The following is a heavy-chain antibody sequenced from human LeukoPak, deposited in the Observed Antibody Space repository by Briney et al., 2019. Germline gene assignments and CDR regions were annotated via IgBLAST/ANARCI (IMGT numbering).Heavy chain of an antibody. V-gene: IGHV3-11*04. CDR2: ISSSGSTI. J-gene: IGHJ4*02. D-gene: IGHD3-10*01. Sequence: GGSLRLSCAASGFTFSDYYMSWIRQAPGKGLEWVSYISSSGSTIYYADSVKGRFTISRDNAKNSLYLQMNSLRAEDTAVYYCAKDRRDYYGSGSYYNVGDYWGQGTLVTVSS. CDR3: AKDRRDYYGSGSYYNVGDY. CDR1: GFTFSDYY.